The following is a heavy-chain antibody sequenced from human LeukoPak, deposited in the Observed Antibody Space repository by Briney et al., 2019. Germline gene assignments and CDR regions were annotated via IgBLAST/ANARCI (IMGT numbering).Heavy chain of an antibody. D-gene: IGHD6-19*01. CDR2: ISYDGTNK. CDR1: GFPFSSYP. V-gene: IGHV3-30*09. CDR3: ARDRLLITVAGTVDQ. J-gene: IGHJ4*02. Sequence: MSLRLSCAASGFPFSSYPMHWVRPAPGKGLEWVAVISYDGTNKWYADSVQGRFAISRDNSKNTLYLQMNSLRPEDTAVYYCARDRLLITVAGTVDQWGRGTLVTVSS.